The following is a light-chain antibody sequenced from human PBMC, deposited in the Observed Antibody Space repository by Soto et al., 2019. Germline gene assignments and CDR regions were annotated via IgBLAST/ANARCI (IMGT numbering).Light chain of an antibody. CDR2: DAS. Sequence: EIVLTQSPATLSLSPGERATLSCRASQSVSSYLAWYQQKPGQAPRLLIYDASNRATGIPARFSGSGSWTDFTLTISRLDPEDFSVYYCQQRSNWLTFGGGTKVEIK. J-gene: IGKJ4*01. CDR3: QQRSNWLT. V-gene: IGKV3-11*01. CDR1: QSVSSY.